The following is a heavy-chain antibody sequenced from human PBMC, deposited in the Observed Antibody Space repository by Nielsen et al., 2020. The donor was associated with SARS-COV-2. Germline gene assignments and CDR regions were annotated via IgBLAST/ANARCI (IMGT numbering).Heavy chain of an antibody. Sequence: SETLSLTCGVVGDSISSQTWWSWVRQPPGKGLEWIGQIYHGGSTNYNPSLRSRVAISVDKSNNQFSLKLTSLTAADTAVYYCARMIGYSTSSDSWGQGILVTVSS. J-gene: IGHJ4*02. CDR1: GDSISSQTW. D-gene: IGHD4-11*01. V-gene: IGHV4-4*02. CDR3: ARMIGYSTSSDS. CDR2: IYHGGST.